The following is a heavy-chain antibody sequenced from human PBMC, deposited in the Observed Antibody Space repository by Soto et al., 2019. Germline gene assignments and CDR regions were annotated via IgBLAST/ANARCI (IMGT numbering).Heavy chain of an antibody. CDR3: ARGYSGGWSRGGYFDL. Sequence: EVQLVKSGGGLVQPGGSLRLSCAASGFTLSNYEMNWVGQAPGKGLEWLSHISSSGGSTYYADSVKGRFTISRDNANNSLYLQMSSLRAEDTAVYYCARGYSGGWSRGGYFDLCGQGSLVTVSS. CDR1: GFTLSNYE. V-gene: IGHV3-48*03. CDR2: ISSSGGST. D-gene: IGHD6-19*01. J-gene: IGHJ4*02.